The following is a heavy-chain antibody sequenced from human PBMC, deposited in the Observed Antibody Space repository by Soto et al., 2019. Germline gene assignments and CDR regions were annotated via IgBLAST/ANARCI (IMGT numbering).Heavy chain of an antibody. V-gene: IGHV3-33*01. D-gene: IGHD7-27*01. Sequence: GGSLRLSCAASGFTFSSYGMHWVRQAPGKGLEWVSVIWYDGSNKYYADSGKGRITISRNNSKNTLYLQINSLNAEDTAVYYCARTPNGGYGMDVWGQGTTVTVSS. CDR2: IWYDGSNK. CDR3: ARTPNGGYGMDV. CDR1: GFTFSSYG. J-gene: IGHJ6*02.